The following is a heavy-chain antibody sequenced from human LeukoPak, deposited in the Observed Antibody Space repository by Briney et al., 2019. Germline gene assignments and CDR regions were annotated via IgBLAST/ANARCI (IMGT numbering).Heavy chain of an antibody. Sequence: GASVKVSCKASGYSFTSYGISWVRQAPGQGLEWMGWISAYNGNTNYAQKLQGRVTMTTDTSTSTAYMELRSLRSDDTAVYYCARSGTVTTRGYGSYFDYWGQGTLVTVSS. CDR2: ISAYNGNT. V-gene: IGHV1-18*01. CDR3: ARSGTVTTRGYGSYFDY. D-gene: IGHD4-17*01. J-gene: IGHJ4*02. CDR1: GYSFTSYG.